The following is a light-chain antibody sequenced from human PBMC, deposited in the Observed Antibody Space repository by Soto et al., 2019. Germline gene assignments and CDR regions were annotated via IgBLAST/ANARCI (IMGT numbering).Light chain of an antibody. CDR3: QQSYSTPRT. CDR2: AAS. V-gene: IGKV1-39*01. J-gene: IGKJ1*01. Sequence: DIQMTQSPSSLSASVGDRVTITCRASQSISSYLNWYQQKPGKAPKLLIYAASSLQSGVPSRFSGSGSGTDFTLTISSLQPEDFATYYGQQSYSTPRTFRQGTKVEIK. CDR1: QSISSY.